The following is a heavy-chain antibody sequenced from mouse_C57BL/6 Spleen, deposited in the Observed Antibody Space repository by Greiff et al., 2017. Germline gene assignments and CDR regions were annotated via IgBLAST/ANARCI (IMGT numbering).Heavy chain of an antibody. J-gene: IGHJ2*01. V-gene: IGHV5-6*02. CDR2: ISSGGSYT. Sequence: EVMLVESGGDLVKPGGSLKLSCAASGFTFSSYGMSWVRQTPDKRLEWVATISSGGSYTYYPDSVKGRFTISRDNAKNTLYLQMSSLKSEDTAMYYCARMVTSYFDYWGQGTTLTVSS. D-gene: IGHD2-2*01. CDR1: GFTFSSYG. CDR3: ARMVTSYFDY.